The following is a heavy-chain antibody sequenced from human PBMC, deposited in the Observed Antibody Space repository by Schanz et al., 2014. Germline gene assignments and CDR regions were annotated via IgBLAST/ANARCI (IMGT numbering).Heavy chain of an antibody. CDR2: VNVGNGNM. CDR1: GYTFTSYS. V-gene: IGHV1-3*01. CDR3: ARDLTVDTGYVVRYYYYGMDV. D-gene: IGHD5-12*01. Sequence: QVQLVQSGAEVKKPGASVKVSCKASGYTFTSYSIHWVRQAPGQGLEWMGWVNVGNGNMKYSQKFQGRVTITRDTSTSTAYMELTSLRSEATAVYFCARDLTVDTGYVVRYYYYGMDVWGQGTMVTVSS. J-gene: IGHJ6*02.